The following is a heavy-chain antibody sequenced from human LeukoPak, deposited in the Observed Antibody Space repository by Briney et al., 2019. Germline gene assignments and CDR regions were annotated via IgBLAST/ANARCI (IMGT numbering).Heavy chain of an antibody. CDR2: INHSGST. Sequence: NTSETLSLTCAVYGGSFSGYYWSWIRQPPGKGLEWIGEINHSGSTNYNPSLKSRVTISVDTSKNQLSLKLSSVTAADTAVYYCARGGRRRPASDYWGQGTLVTVSS. CDR3: ARGGRRRPASDY. CDR1: GGSFSGYY. J-gene: IGHJ4*02. V-gene: IGHV4-34*01. D-gene: IGHD6-6*01.